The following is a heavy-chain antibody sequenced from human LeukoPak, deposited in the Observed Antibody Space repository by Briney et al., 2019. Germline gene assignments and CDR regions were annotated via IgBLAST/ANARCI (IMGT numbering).Heavy chain of an antibody. Sequence: PSETLSPTCTVSGGSISSGDYYWSRIRQPPGKGPEWIAHIYYTGSTYYNPSLKSRVTISVDTSKNHFSLRLSPVTAADTAVYFCARYCSGGSCYPYYYYAMDVWGQGTTVTVSS. CDR2: IYYTGST. J-gene: IGHJ6*02. CDR3: ARYCSGGSCYPYYYYAMDV. V-gene: IGHV4-30-4*01. D-gene: IGHD2-15*01. CDR1: GGSISSGDYY.